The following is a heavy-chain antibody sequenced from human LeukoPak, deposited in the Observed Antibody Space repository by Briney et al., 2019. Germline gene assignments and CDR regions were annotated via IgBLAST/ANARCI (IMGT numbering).Heavy chain of an antibody. J-gene: IGHJ4*02. D-gene: IGHD6-19*01. CDR1: GYTFTSYD. Sequence: ASVKVSCKASGYTFTSYDINWVRQATGQGLECMGWMNPNSGNTGYAQKFQGRVTITRNTSISTAYMELSSLRSEDTAVYYCARVVHSSGWYWTFETYYFDYWGQGTLVTVSS. V-gene: IGHV1-8*03. CDR2: MNPNSGNT. CDR3: ARVVHSSGWYWTFETYYFDY.